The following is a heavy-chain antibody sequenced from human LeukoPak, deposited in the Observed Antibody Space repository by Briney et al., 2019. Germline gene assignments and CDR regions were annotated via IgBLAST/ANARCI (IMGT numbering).Heavy chain of an antibody. J-gene: IGHJ4*02. D-gene: IGHD2-15*01. CDR3: ARDPAYCGGGSCYVWDY. V-gene: IGHV3-48*02. CDR1: GFTFSSYS. Sequence: GGSLRLSCAASGFTFSSYSMNWVRQAPGKGLEWVSYISSSSSTIYYADSVKGRFAISRDNAKNSLYLQMNSLRDEDTAVYYCARDPAYCGGGSCYVWDYWGQGTLVTVSS. CDR2: ISSSSSTI.